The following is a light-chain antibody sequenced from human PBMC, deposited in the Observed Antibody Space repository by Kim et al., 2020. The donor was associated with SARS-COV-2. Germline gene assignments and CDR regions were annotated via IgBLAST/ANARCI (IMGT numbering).Light chain of an antibody. J-gene: IGKJ4*01. CDR1: ENINKW. CDR3: QQDNAFPLT. Sequence: DIQMTPSPSTLSASVGDRVTITCRASENINKWLVWYQQKPGKAPNVLIYMASSLESGVPSRFSGSGSGTEFSLTISSLQPDDFATYYCQQDNAFPLTFGGGTKVDIK. V-gene: IGKV1-5*03. CDR2: MAS.